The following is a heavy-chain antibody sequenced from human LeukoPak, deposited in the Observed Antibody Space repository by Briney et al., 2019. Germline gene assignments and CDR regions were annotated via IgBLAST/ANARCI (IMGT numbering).Heavy chain of an antibody. CDR3: ARDAPPFWRGYYLSSGNYYYYMDV. CDR2: ISSSSSTI. Sequence: PGGSLRLSCAASGFTFSSYSMNWVRQAPGKGLEWVSYISSSSSTIYYADSVKGRFTISRDNAKNSLYLQMNSLRAEDTAVYYCARDAPPFWRGYYLSSGNYYYYMDVWGKGTTVTVSS. V-gene: IGHV3-48*01. D-gene: IGHD3-3*01. CDR1: GFTFSSYS. J-gene: IGHJ6*03.